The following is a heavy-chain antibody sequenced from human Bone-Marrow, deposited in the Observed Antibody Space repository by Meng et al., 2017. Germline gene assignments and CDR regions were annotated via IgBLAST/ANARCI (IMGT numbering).Heavy chain of an antibody. J-gene: IGHJ5*02. V-gene: IGHV3-43D*03. CDR3: AKDIQQLVPSGGFDP. Sequence: GGSLRLSCAASGFTFDDYAMHWVRQAPGKGLEWVSLITRDGGSNYYADSVKGRFTISRDNSKNSLYLQMNSLRDEDTALYYCAKDIQQLVPSGGFDPWGQGTMVTVSS. CDR1: GFTFDDYA. D-gene: IGHD6-13*01. CDR2: ITRDGGSN.